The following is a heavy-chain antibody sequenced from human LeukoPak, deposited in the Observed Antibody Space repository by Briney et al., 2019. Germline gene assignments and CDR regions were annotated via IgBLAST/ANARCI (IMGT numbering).Heavy chain of an antibody. V-gene: IGHV3-30*02. CDR2: IRYDGSNK. Sequence: GGSLRLSCAASGFTFSSYEMNWVRQAPGKGLEWVAFIRYDGSNKYYADSVKGRFTISRDNSKNTLYLQMNSLRAEDTAVYYCAKDWEYYYDSSGYSRRGAFDIWGQGTMVTVSS. CDR1: GFTFSSYE. CDR3: AKDWEYYYDSSGYSRRGAFDI. D-gene: IGHD3-22*01. J-gene: IGHJ3*02.